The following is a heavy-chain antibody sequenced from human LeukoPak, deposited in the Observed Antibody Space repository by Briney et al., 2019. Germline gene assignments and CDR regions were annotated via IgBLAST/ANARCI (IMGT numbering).Heavy chain of an antibody. V-gene: IGHV4-4*09. Sequence: SETLSLTCTVSGSSISSLYWSWIRQPPGEGLEWIASIYTSGGTNYNPSLKSRVTMSVDTSKNQFSLKLSSLTAADTAVYYCARVPYEIRLYYMDVWGKGTTVTVSS. CDR3: ARVPYEIRLYYMDV. J-gene: IGHJ6*03. CDR1: GSSISSLY. D-gene: IGHD2-21*01. CDR2: IYTSGGT.